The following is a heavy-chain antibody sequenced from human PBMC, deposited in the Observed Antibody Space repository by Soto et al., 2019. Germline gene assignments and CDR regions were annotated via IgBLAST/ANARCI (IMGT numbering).Heavy chain of an antibody. CDR2: INHSGST. J-gene: IGHJ4*02. Sequence: SETLSLTCAVYGGSFSGYYWSWIRQPPGKGLEWIGEINHSGSTNYNPSLKSRVTISVDTSKNQFSLKLSSVTAADTAVYYCARDKRDPYGDYVDYWGQGTLVTVSS. CDR1: GGSFSGYY. V-gene: IGHV4-34*01. CDR3: ARDKRDPYGDYVDY. D-gene: IGHD4-17*01.